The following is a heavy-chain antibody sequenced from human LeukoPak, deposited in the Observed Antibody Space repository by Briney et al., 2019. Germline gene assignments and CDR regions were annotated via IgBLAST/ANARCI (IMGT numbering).Heavy chain of an antibody. CDR3: ARRRGMGSLDY. CDR2: IKQDGSEK. J-gene: IGHJ4*02. D-gene: IGHD2-8*01. Sequence: GGSLRLSCVGSGFTFSSYWMSWVRQAPGKGLEWVANIKQDGSEKYYVVSVKGRFTISRDNAKNSLYLQMDSLRAEDTAMYYCARRRGMGSLDYWGQGTLVTASS. V-gene: IGHV3-7*03. CDR1: GFTFSSYW.